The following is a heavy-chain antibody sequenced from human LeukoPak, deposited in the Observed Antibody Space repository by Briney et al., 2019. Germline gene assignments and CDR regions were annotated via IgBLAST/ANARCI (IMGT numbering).Heavy chain of an antibody. V-gene: IGHV1-69*04. J-gene: IGHJ4*02. D-gene: IGHD6-19*01. CDR2: IIPILGIA. CDR1: GGTFSSYA. CDR3: ARGPPVGRQWLVFFDY. Sequence: ASVKVSCKASGGTFSSYAISWVRQAPGQGLEWMGRIIPILGIANYAQKFQGRVTITADKPTSTAYMELRSLRSDDTAVYYCARGPPVGRQWLVFFDYWGQGTLVTVSS.